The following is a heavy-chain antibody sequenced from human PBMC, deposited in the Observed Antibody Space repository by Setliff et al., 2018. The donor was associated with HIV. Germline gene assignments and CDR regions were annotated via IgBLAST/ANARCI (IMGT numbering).Heavy chain of an antibody. D-gene: IGHD1-1*01. J-gene: IGHJ6*03. CDR1: GFSISAYA. Sequence: GGSLRLSCQVSGFSISAYAMSWVRRAPGKGLGWLSVVLRGGSPTYYADSVKGRFTISRDESKNTVYLEMRSLRAEDTAVYFCAKYTRGGSILYYMDVWGKGTTVTAP. CDR3: AKYTRGGSILYYMDV. CDR2: VLRGGSPT. V-gene: IGHV3-23*03.